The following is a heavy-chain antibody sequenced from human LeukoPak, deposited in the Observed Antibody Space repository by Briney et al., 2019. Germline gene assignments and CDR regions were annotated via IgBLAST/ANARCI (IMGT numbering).Heavy chain of an antibody. J-gene: IGHJ3*02. CDR1: GGSFSGYY. CDR3: ARGSGYTYDAFDI. D-gene: IGHD5-24*01. V-gene: IGHV4-34*01. Sequence: PSETLSLTCAVYGGSFSGYYWSWIRQPPGKGLEWIGQINHSGSTNYNPSLKRRVTISVDTSTIQFSLTLSSVTAADTAVYYCARGSGYTYDAFDIWGQGTMVTVSS. CDR2: INHSGST.